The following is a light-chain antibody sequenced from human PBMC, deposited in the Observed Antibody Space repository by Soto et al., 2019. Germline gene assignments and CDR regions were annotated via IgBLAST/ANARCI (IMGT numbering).Light chain of an antibody. CDR1: SSNIGAGYD. V-gene: IGLV1-40*01. J-gene: IGLJ2*01. CDR2: GNS. Sequence: QSVLTQPPSVSGAPGQRVTISCTGSSSNIGAGYDVHWYQQLPGTAPKLLIYGNSNRPSGVPDRFSGSKSGTSASLAITGLQAEDEADYSCQSYDSSLSDLVVFGGGTKLTVL. CDR3: QSYDSSLSDLVV.